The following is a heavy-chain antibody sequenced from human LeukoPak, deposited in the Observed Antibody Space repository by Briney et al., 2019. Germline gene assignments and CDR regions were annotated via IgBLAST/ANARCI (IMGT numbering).Heavy chain of an antibody. J-gene: IGHJ4*02. CDR3: AKDGALSTSWYFYCDY. CDR1: GFTFSSFA. V-gene: IGHV3-23*01. D-gene: IGHD2-2*01. CDR2: ITDSGDTT. Sequence: GGSLRLSCAASGFTFSSFAMSWVRQAPGKGLEWVSTITDSGDTTYSADSVKGRFTISRDNSKNTLYLQMNSLRAEDTAVYYRAKDGALSTSWYFYCDYWGQGTLVTVSS.